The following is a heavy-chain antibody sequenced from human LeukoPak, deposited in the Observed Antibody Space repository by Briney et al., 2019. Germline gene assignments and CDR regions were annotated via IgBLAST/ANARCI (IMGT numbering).Heavy chain of an antibody. CDR2: ISGYNGDT. J-gene: IGHJ4*02. Sequence: ASVKVSCMASGYTFTTYGISWVRQAPGQGLEWMGWISGYNGDTNYAQKFRGRVTMTTDTSTDTAYLELRSLRSDDTAVYYCARGYFLIGDQWLVRQSDNWGQGTLVTVSS. CDR1: GYTFTTYG. V-gene: IGHV1-18*01. D-gene: IGHD6-19*01. CDR3: ARGYFLIGDQWLVRQSDN.